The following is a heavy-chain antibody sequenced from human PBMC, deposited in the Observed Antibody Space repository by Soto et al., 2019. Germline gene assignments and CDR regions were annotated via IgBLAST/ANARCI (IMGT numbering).Heavy chain of an antibody. CDR1: GGSISSYY. CDR2: IYYSGST. D-gene: IGHD3-10*01. Sequence: SVTLSLTCTVSGGSISSYYWSWIRQPPGKGLEWIGYIYYSGSTNYNPSLKSRVTISVDRSNNQFSLKLSSLTAAEPAVYYFARLSTAKSMYYYGSGSYYGGWFYPWGQGTLVPVSS. J-gene: IGHJ5*02. V-gene: IGHV4-59*08. CDR3: ARLSTAKSMYYYGSGSYYGGWFYP.